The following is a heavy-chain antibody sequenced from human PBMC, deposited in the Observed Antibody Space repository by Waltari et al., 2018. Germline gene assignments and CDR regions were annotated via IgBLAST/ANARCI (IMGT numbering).Heavy chain of an antibody. V-gene: IGHV1-2*02. D-gene: IGHD4-17*01. Sequence: QVQLVQSGAEVKKPGASVKVSCKASGYTFTDYYMHWFRQAPGQGLEWMEDINPNSGGTEDAQEFQGRGTVTRDTSISTAYMEVSSLKSDDTAVCYCARGPSHGAFDYWGQGTLVTVSS. CDR1: GYTFTDYY. CDR3: ARGPSHGAFDY. J-gene: IGHJ4*02. CDR2: INPNSGGT.